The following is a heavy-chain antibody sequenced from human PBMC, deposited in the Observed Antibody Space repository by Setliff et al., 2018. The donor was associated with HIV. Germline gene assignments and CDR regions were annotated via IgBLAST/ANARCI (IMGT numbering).Heavy chain of an antibody. Sequence: GGSLRLSCAASGFMFSDHYMDWVRQAPGKGLEWVGRVRKKVNSYTTEYAASVKGRFTISRDDSKHTLFLQMNSLITEDTALYYCTTLPFARAWVYIMDVWGQGTAVTVSS. V-gene: IGHV3-72*01. CDR1: GFMFSDHY. D-gene: IGHD2-21*01. J-gene: IGHJ6*02. CDR2: VRKKVNSYTT. CDR3: TTLPFARAWVYIMDV.